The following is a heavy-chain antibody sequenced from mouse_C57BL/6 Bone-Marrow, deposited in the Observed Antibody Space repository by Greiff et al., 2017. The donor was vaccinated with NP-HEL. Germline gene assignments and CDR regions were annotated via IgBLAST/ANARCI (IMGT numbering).Heavy chain of an antibody. D-gene: IGHD1-1*01. CDR1: GYTFTSYW. J-gene: IGHJ2*01. V-gene: IGHV1-64*01. CDR3: ARPYYYGSSPFDY. CDR2: IHPNSGST. Sequence: QVQLQQPGAELVKPGASVKLSCKASGYTFTSYWMHWVKQRPGQGLEWIGMIHPNSGSTNYNEKFKSKATLTVDKSSSTAYMQLSSLTSEDSAVYYCARPYYYGSSPFDYWGQGTTLTVSS.